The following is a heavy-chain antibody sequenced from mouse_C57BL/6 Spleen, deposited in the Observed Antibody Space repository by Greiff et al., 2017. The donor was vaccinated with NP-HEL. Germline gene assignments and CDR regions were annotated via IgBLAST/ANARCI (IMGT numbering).Heavy chain of an antibody. D-gene: IGHD4-1*01. V-gene: IGHV1-80*01. CDR2: IYPGDGDT. CDR3: ARCQLTGTGWFAY. J-gene: IGHJ3*01. CDR1: GYAFSSYW. Sequence: QVQLQQPGAELVRPGSSVKLSCKASGYAFSSYWMNWVKQRPGKGLEWIGQIYPGDGDTNYNGKFKGKATLTADKSSSTAYMQLSSLTSEDSAVYFCARCQLTGTGWFAYWGQGTLVTVSA.